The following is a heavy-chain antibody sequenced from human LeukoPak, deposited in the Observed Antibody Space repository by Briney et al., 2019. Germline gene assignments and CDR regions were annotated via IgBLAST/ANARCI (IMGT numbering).Heavy chain of an antibody. CDR2: IKQDGSEK. D-gene: IGHD3-3*01. Sequence: GGSLRLSCAASGFTFSSYWMSWVRQAPGKGLEWVANIKQDGSEKYYVDSVKGRFTISRDNAKNSLYLQMNSLRAEDTAVYYCARAGEDDFWSGYASRDFDYWGQGTLVTVSS. J-gene: IGHJ4*02. CDR1: GFTFSSYW. CDR3: ARAGEDDFWSGYASRDFDY. V-gene: IGHV3-7*01.